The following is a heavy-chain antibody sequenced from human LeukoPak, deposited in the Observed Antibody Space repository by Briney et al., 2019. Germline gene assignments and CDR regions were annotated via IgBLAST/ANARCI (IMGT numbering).Heavy chain of an antibody. V-gene: IGHV3-23*01. CDR2: ISGSGGST. D-gene: IGHD3-16*01. Sequence: PGGSLRLSCAASGFTFSSYAMSWVRQAPGKGLEWVSAISGSGGSTYYADSVKGRFTISRDNSKNTLYLKMNSLRAEDTAVYYCAKRSRLRLGELLDYWGQGTLVTVSS. CDR1: GFTFSSYA. J-gene: IGHJ4*02. CDR3: AKRSRLRLGELLDY.